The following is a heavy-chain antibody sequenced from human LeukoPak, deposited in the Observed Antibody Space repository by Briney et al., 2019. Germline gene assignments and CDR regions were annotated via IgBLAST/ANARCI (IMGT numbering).Heavy chain of an antibody. CDR3: ARDPSNWNVNFDY. D-gene: IGHD1-20*01. CDR1: GFTFSSYA. CDR2: ISYDGSNK. J-gene: IGHJ4*02. V-gene: IGHV3-30-3*01. Sequence: GRSLRLSCAASGFTFSSYAMHWVRQAPGKGLEWVAVISYDGSNKYYADSVKSRFTISRDNSKNTLYLQTNSLRAEDTAVYYCARDPSNWNVNFDYWGQGTLVTVSS.